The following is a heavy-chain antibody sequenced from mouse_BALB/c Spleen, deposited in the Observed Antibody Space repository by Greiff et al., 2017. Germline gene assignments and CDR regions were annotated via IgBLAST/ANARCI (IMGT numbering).Heavy chain of an antibody. CDR2: ISNGGGST. CDR1: GFTFSSYT. J-gene: IGHJ3*01. V-gene: IGHV5-12-2*01. D-gene: IGHD2-4*01. Sequence: EVKVVESGGGLVQPGGSLKLSCAASGFTFSSYTMSWVRQTPEKRLEWVAYISNGGGSTYYPDTVKGRFTISRDNAKNTLYLQMSSLKSEDTAMYYCARTGEMIRAWFAYWGQGTLVTVSA. CDR3: ARTGEMIRAWFAY.